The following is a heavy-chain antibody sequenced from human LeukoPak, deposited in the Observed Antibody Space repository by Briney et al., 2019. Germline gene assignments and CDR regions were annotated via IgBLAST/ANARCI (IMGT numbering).Heavy chain of an antibody. CDR1: GYTFTSYG. CDR2: ISAYNGNT. D-gene: IGHD6-13*01. Sequence: ASVKVSCKASGYTFTSYGISWARQAPGQGLEWMGWISAYNGNTNYAQKLQGRVTMTTDTSTSTAYMELRSLRSDDTAVYYCARVPGIAAAGSKNLKGPSNWFDPWGQGTLVTVSS. J-gene: IGHJ5*02. CDR3: ARVPGIAAAGSKNLKGPSNWFDP. V-gene: IGHV1-18*01.